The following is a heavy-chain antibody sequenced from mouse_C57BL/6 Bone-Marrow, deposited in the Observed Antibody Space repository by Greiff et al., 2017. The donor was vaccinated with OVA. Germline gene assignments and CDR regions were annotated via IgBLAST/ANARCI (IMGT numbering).Heavy chain of an antibody. D-gene: IGHD1-3*01. CDR3: ARSGYALYAMDY. CDR1: GFTFSDYG. Sequence: EVKLVESGGGLVKPGGSLKLSCAASGFTFSDYGMHWVRQAPAKGLEWVAYISSGSSTIYYADTVKGRFTISRDNAKNTLFLQMTSLRSEDTAMYYCARSGYALYAMDYWGQGTSVTVSS. V-gene: IGHV5-17*01. J-gene: IGHJ4*01. CDR2: ISSGSSTI.